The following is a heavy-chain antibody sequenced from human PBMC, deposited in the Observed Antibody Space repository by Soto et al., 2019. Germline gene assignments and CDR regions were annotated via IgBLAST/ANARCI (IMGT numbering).Heavy chain of an antibody. V-gene: IGHV3-48*01. CDR1: GFTFSNYS. J-gene: IGHJ5*02. CDR2: ISSSSSTI. Sequence: GGSLRLSCAASGFTFSNYSMNWVRQAPGKGLEWVSYISSSSSTIYYADSVKGRFTISRDNAKNSLYLQMNSLRAEDTAVYYCARERRVRGGWFDPWGQGTLVTVSS. D-gene: IGHD3-10*01. CDR3: ARERRVRGGWFDP.